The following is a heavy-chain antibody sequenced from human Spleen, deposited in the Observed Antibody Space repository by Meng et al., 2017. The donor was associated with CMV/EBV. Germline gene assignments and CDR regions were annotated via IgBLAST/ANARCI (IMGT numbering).Heavy chain of an antibody. J-gene: IGHJ4*02. Sequence: GESLKISCAASGFTFTNAWMSWVRQAPGKGLEWVGRIKSRTDGGTTDYAAPVKGRFTISRDDSKNTLYLQMKSLKTEDTAVYYCSTDRGYDFWSGYSPSFDYWGQGTRVTVSS. D-gene: IGHD3-3*01. CDR1: GFTFTNAW. V-gene: IGHV3-15*01. CDR2: IKSRTDGGTT. CDR3: STDRGYDFWSGYSPSFDY.